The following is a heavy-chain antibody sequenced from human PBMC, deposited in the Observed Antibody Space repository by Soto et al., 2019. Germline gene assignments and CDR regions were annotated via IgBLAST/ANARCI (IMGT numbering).Heavy chain of an antibody. V-gene: IGHV3-48*01. CDR3: ARDRAVVVPAAMFDY. J-gene: IGHJ4*02. Sequence: PGGSLRLSCAASGFTFSSYSMNWVRQAPGKGLEWVSYISGSSSTIYYADSEKGRFTISRDNAKNSLYLQMNSLRAEDTAVYYCARDRAVVVPAAMFDYWGQGTLVTVSS. CDR1: GFTFSSYS. CDR2: ISGSSSTI. D-gene: IGHD2-2*01.